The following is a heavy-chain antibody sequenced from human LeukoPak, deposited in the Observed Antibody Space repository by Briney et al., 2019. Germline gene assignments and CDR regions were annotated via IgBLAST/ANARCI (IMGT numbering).Heavy chain of an antibody. J-gene: IGHJ4*02. CDR3: ATARIMITFGGVREY. D-gene: IGHD3-16*01. V-gene: IGHV3-7*01. CDR2: IKQDESEK. CDR1: GFTFSSYW. Sequence: PGGSLRLSCAASGFTFSSYWMSWVRQAPGKGLEWVANIKQDESEKYYVDSVKGRFTISRDNAKNSLYLQMNSLRAEDTAVYYCATARIMITFGGVREYWGQGTLVTVSS.